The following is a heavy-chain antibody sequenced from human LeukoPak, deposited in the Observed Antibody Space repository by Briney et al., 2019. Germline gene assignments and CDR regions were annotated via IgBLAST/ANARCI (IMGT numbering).Heavy chain of an antibody. J-gene: IGHJ4*02. D-gene: IGHD2-2*01. Sequence: ASVKVSRKASGYTCSNFGINWVRQAPGQGLEWIAWISGNNDNPNYGQKFQGRFTVTTDSSTSTAYMELRNLRSDDTAVYYCARDGTSTDDYWGQGTLVTVSS. CDR1: GYTCSNFG. V-gene: IGHV1-18*01. CDR3: ARDGTSTDDY. CDR2: ISGNNDNP.